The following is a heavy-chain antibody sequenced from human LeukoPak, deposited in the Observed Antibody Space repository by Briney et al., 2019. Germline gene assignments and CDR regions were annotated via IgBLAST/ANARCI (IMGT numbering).Heavy chain of an antibody. J-gene: IGHJ4*02. CDR3: VALRYFDWLFDY. Sequence: ASVKVSCKASGYTFTGYYMRWVRQAPGQGLEWMGWINPNSGGTNYAQKFQGRVTMTRDTSISTAYMELSRLRSDDTAVYYCVALRYFDWLFDYWGQGTLVTVSS. CDR2: INPNSGGT. CDR1: GYTFTGYY. V-gene: IGHV1-2*02. D-gene: IGHD3-9*01.